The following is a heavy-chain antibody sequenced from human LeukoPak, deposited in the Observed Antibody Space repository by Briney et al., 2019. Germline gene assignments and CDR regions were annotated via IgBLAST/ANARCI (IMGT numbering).Heavy chain of an antibody. CDR2: IKWDGTET. D-gene: IGHD1-1*01. CDR1: GLTFSDYW. J-gene: IGHJ4*01. CDR3: ARSPTRRCDY. Sequence: GGSLRLSCAASGLTFSDYWMSWVRQIPGKGPEWVADIKWDGTETYYVDSVKGRFTISRDDAKNSLYLQMNRLRAEDTAIYYCARSPTRRCDYWGQG. V-gene: IGHV3-7*01.